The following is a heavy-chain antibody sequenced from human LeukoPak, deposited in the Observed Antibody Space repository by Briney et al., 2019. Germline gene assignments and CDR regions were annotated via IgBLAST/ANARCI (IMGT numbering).Heavy chain of an antibody. V-gene: IGHV1-18*04. D-gene: IGHD6-13*01. Sequence: ASVKVSCKASEYTFSVYHIHWVRLAPGQGLEWMAWINPNSGDTNYAQKLQGRVTVTTDTSTSTAYMELRSLRSDDTAVYYCARDGRFVIAAAGKGAQRNWFDPWGQGTLVTVSS. J-gene: IGHJ5*02. CDR1: EYTFSVYH. CDR2: INPNSGDT. CDR3: ARDGRFVIAAAGKGAQRNWFDP.